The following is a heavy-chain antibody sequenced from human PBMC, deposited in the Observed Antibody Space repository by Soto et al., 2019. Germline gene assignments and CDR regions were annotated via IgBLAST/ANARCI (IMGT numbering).Heavy chain of an antibody. CDR2: ISAYDGNT. Sequence: QVQLVQSGAEVKKPGASVKVSCKASGYTFTSYGINWVRQAPGQGLEWLGWISAYDGNTNYAQILQGRVSMTTDTSTNTAYREVRSLRSDDTAVSYCARGGYYDSSGSRNYYYYGMNVWGQGTTVTVSS. V-gene: IGHV1-18*01. J-gene: IGHJ6*02. CDR3: ARGGYYDSSGSRNYYYYGMNV. D-gene: IGHD3-22*01. CDR1: GYTFTSYG.